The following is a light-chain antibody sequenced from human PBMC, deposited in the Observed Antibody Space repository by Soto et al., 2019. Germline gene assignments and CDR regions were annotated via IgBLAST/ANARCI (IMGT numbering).Light chain of an antibody. J-gene: IGKJ4*01. CDR2: GES. CDR1: QSVSNSR. CDR3: QEYGSSPSLT. Sequence: EIVLTQSPGTQSLSPGERATLACRASQSVSNSRLAWYQHKPGQVPRLLIYGESSRATGIPDRFSGSGSGTDFTLTISRLEPEDFAVYYCQEYGSSPSLTFGGGTKVEIK. V-gene: IGKV3-20*01.